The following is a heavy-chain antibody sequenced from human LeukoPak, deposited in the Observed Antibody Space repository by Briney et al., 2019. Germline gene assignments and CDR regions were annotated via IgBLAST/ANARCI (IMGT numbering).Heavy chain of an antibody. CDR3: AREETGWYYFDY. CDR2: IKEDGSER. V-gene: IGHV3-7*03. CDR1: AFIFSGHW. J-gene: IGHJ4*02. D-gene: IGHD6-19*01. Sequence: GGSLRLSCEGSAFIFSGHWMNWVRQTPGKGLEWVASIKEDGSERQYVDSVKGRFSISRDNTKGSLFLQLNSLRAEDTAVYYCAREETGWYYFDYWGQGTLVTVSS.